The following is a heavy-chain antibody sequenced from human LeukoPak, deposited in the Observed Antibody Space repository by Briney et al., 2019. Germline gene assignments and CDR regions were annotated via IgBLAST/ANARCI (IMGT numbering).Heavy chain of an antibody. CDR3: ARGPHDYGDYYAYMDV. Sequence: PGGSLRLSCAASGFTFSSYGMHWVRQAPGKGLEWVAVIWYDGSNKYYADSAKGRFTISRDNSKNTLYLQMNSLRAEDTAVYYCARGPHDYGDYYAYMDVWGKGTTVTVSS. CDR1: GFTFSSYG. J-gene: IGHJ6*03. V-gene: IGHV3-33*01. CDR2: IWYDGSNK. D-gene: IGHD4-17*01.